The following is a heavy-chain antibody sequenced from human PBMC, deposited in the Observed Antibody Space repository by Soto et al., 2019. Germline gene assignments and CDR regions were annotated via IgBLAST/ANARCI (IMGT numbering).Heavy chain of an antibody. J-gene: IGHJ4*02. D-gene: IGHD2-15*01. CDR1: GGTFSSYT. CDR2: IIPLLGIA. Sequence: QVQLVQSGAEVKKPGSSVKVSCKASGGTFSSYTISWVRQAPGQALEWMGRIIPLLGIANYAQKFQGRVTITADKSSGTSDMELSSLRAEDTAVYYCARGYCSGGSCDGYFDYWGQGTLFTVSS. V-gene: IGHV1-69*02. CDR3: ARGYCSGGSCDGYFDY.